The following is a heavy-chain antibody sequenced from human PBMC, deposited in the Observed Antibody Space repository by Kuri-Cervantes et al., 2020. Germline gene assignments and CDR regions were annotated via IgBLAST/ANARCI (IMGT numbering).Heavy chain of an antibody. J-gene: IGHJ4*02. Sequence: GGSLRLSCAASGFTFSSYGMHWVRQAPGKGLEYVSAISSNGGSTYYADSVKGRFTISGDNSKNTLYLQMGSLRAEDMAVHYCANDPGGSYGQLEYWGQGTLVTVSS. D-gene: IGHD3-16*01. V-gene: IGHV3-64*02. CDR3: ANDPGGSYGQLEY. CDR1: GFTFSSYG. CDR2: ISSNGGST.